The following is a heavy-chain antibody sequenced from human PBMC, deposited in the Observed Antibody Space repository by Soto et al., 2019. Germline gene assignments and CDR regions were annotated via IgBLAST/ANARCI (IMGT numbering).Heavy chain of an antibody. V-gene: IGHV3-23*01. CDR2: ISGSGGST. CDR3: AKVNSVYDSSGYYPSGY. CDR1: GFTFSSYA. J-gene: IGHJ4*02. Sequence: GGSLRLSCAASGFTFSSYAMSWVRQAPGKGLEWVSAISGSGGSTYYADSVKGRFTISRDNSKNTLYLQMNSLRAEDTAVYYCAKVNSVYDSSGYYPSGYWGPGTLVTVSS. D-gene: IGHD3-22*01.